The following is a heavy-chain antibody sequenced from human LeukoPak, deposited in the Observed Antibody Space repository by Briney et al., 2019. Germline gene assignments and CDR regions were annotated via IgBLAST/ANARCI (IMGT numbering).Heavy chain of an antibody. J-gene: IGHJ4*02. CDR2: IYYSGNT. D-gene: IGHD2-2*01. CDR3: ARAGYCSSTSCYASARDY. Sequence: PSETLSLTCTVSGGSISSSSYYWAWIRQPPGKGLEWIGSIYYSGNTYYNPSLKSRVTISVDTSKKQFSLKLRSVTAADTAVYYCARAGYCSSTSCYASARDYWGQGTLVTVSS. CDR1: GGSISSSSYY. V-gene: IGHV4-39*01.